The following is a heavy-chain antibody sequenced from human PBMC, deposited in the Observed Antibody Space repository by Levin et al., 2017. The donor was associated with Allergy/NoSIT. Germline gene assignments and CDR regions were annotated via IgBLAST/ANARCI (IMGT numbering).Heavy chain of an antibody. CDR2: INSDGSTT. V-gene: IGHV3-74*01. CDR3: ARGYYYGSGSYYNGFGDY. CDR1: XXXXXXXV. J-gene: IGHJ4*02. D-gene: IGHD3-10*01. Sequence: LSLTCAASXXXXXXXVRRWGCQAEGKGLVWVSRINSDGSTTSYADSVKGRFTISRDNAKNTLYLQMNSLRAEDTAVYYCARGYYYGSGSYYNGFGDYWGQGTLVTVSS.